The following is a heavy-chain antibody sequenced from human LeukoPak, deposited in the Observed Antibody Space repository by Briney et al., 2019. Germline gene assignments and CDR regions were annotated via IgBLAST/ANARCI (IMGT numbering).Heavy chain of an antibody. D-gene: IGHD7-27*01. Sequence: GGSLRLSCAASGFTFSNYAMHWVRQAPGKGLEYVSAISHDGANAYYANSVKGRFTISRDNSKDTLYLQMDSLRAEDLAVYYCARAGEGFDDYWGQGTLVTVSS. V-gene: IGHV3-64*01. J-gene: IGHJ4*02. CDR1: GFTFSNYA. CDR2: ISHDGANA. CDR3: ARAGEGFDDY.